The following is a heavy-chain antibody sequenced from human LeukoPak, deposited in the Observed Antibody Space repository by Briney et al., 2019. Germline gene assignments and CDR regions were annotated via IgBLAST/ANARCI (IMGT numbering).Heavy chain of an antibody. CDR1: GFAFSAYW. CDR3: AGVKVAGTRSFDY. J-gene: IGHJ4*02. Sequence: GGSLRLSCAASGFAFSAYWMHWVRQAPGKGLVWVGRINDVGSDSTYVDSVKGRFTISRDNAKNTLYLQMNNLRAEDTAVYYCAGVKVAGTRSFDYWGQGTLATVSS. D-gene: IGHD6-19*01. V-gene: IGHV3-74*01. CDR2: INDVGSDS.